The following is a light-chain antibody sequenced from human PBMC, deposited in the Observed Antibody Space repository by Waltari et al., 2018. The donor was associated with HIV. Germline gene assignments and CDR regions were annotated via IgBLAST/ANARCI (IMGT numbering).Light chain of an antibody. V-gene: IGLV3-1*01. J-gene: IGLJ2*01. Sequence: SYELTQPPSVSVSPGQTASIPCSGDKLGDKYACWYQQRPGQAPVLVIYQDTKRPSGIPERFSGSNSGNTATRTISGTQAIDEADYYCQAWDSSTVVFGGGTKLTVL. CDR2: QDT. CDR1: KLGDKY. CDR3: QAWDSSTVV.